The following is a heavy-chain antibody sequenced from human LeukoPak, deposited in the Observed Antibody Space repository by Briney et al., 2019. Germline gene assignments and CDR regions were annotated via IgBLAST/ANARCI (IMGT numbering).Heavy chain of an antibody. CDR3: ANSGTSFY. Sequence: PEGSLRLSCAASGFTFTKYAMNWVRQAPGKGLEWVSFISGSGASTYYADSVKGRFTISRDNSKNTLYLQMNSLRAEDTAVYYCANSGTSFYWGQGTLVTVSS. V-gene: IGHV3-23*01. CDR1: GFTFTKYA. J-gene: IGHJ4*02. D-gene: IGHD2-2*01. CDR2: ISGSGAST.